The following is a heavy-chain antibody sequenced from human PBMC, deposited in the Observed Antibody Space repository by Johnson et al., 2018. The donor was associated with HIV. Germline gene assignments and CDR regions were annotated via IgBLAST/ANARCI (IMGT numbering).Heavy chain of an antibody. J-gene: IGHJ3*02. CDR3: ARDQQHYYDSSTKYWGAFDI. V-gene: IGHV3-15*01. CDR2: IKSITDGGTK. Sequence: VQLVESGGGLVKPGRSLRLSCAASGFTFSNAWMSWVRQAPGKGLEWVGRIKSITDGGTKDYAAPVKGRFTISRDDSKNTLYLQMNSLRAEDTAVYYCARDQQHYYDSSTKYWGAFDIWGQGTMVTVSS. CDR1: GFTFSNAW. D-gene: IGHD3-22*01.